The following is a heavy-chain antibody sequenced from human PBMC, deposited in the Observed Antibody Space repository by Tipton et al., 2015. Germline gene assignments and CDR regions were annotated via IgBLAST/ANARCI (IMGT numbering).Heavy chain of an antibody. J-gene: IGHJ6*02. CDR1: GGSFSSYY. D-gene: IGHD5-24*01. CDR2: ISYSGST. V-gene: IGHV4-59*01. Sequence: TLSLTCTVSGGSFSSYYWSWIRQPPGKGLEWIGYISYSGSTHYNPSLKSRVAISVDTSKNQFSLTLKSVTAADTAVYYCARDLEHGMDVWGQGTTVTVSS. CDR3: ARDLEHGMDV.